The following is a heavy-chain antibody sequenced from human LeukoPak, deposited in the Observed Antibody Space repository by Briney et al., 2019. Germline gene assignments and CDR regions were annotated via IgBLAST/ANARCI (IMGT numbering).Heavy chain of an antibody. CDR1: GFTFSSYA. CDR3: AKDVMIAARPTFDY. D-gene: IGHD6-6*01. V-gene: IGHV3-30-3*01. Sequence: GGSLRLSCAASGFTFSSYAMHWVRQAPGKGLEWVAVISYDGSNKYYADSVKGRFTISRDNSKNTLYLQMNSLRAEDTAVYYCAKDVMIAARPTFDYWGQGTLVTVSS. CDR2: ISYDGSNK. J-gene: IGHJ4*02.